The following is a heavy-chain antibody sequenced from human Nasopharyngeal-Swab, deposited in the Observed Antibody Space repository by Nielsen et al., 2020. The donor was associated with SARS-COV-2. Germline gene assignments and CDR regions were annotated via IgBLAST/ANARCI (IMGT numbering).Heavy chain of an antibody. CDR1: GFTFSSYA. Sequence: GESPKIPRAASGFTFSSYAMSLVPQAPGKGLEWVSAISGSVGSTYYADSVKGRFTLSRDNSKTTLYLQMNSLRAEDTAVYYCAKRQLLPTGAFDIWGQGTMVTVSS. V-gene: IGHV3-23*01. CDR3: AKRQLLPTGAFDI. CDR2: ISGSVGST. D-gene: IGHD2-2*01. J-gene: IGHJ3*02.